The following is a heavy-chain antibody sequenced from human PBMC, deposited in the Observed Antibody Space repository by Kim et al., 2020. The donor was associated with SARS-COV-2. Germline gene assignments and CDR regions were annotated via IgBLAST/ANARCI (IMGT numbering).Heavy chain of an antibody. CDR1: GGSISSYY. D-gene: IGHD1-1*01. J-gene: IGHJ6*02. CDR3: ARDRQLEITDTHYGMYV. V-gene: IGHV4-4*07. Sequence: SETLSLTCTVSGGSISSYYWSWIRQPAGKGLEWIGRIYTSGSTNYNPSLKSRVTMSVDTSKNQFSLKLSSVTAADTAVYYCARDRQLEITDTHYGMYVWGQGTTVTVSS. CDR2: IYTSGST.